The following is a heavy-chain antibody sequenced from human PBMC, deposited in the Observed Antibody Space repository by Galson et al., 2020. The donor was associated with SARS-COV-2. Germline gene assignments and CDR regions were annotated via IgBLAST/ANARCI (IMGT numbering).Heavy chain of an antibody. V-gene: IGHV3-30*18. J-gene: IGHJ4*02. CDR1: GFTFSNYG. Sequence: GGSLRLSCAASGFTFSNYGMHWVRQAPGKGLEWVAVISYDGSNKYYADSVKGRFTISRDNSKNTQYLQMNSLRAEDTAVYYCAKDRNYYFDYWGQGTLVTVSS. CDR3: AKDRNYYFDY. CDR2: ISYDGSNK.